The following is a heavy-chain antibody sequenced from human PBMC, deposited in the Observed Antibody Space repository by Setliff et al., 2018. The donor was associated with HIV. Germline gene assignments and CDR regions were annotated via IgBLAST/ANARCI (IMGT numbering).Heavy chain of an antibody. J-gene: IGHJ6*03. CDR1: GGSISSYY. CDR2: IHYSGAT. D-gene: IGHD3-10*01. Sequence: SETLSLTCTVSGGSISSYYWSWIRQPPGKGLEWIGYIHYSGATNYNPSLKSRVTISLDTSKNQISLKLSSVTAADTAVYYCASLDGSESPYIYYYYMDVWGKGTTVTVSS. V-gene: IGHV4-59*08. CDR3: ASLDGSESPYIYYYYMDV.